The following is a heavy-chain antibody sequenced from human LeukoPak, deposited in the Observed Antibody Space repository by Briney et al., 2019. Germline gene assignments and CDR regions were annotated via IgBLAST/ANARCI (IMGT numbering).Heavy chain of an antibody. V-gene: IGHV1-2*06. J-gene: IGHJ6*02. CDR1: GYTFTGYY. Sequence: ASVKVSCKASGYTFTGYYMHWVRQAPGQGLEWMGRINPNSGGTNYAQKFQGRVTMTRDTSISTAYMELSRLRSDDTAVYYCAREEYDFWSGYYDDYYYYGMDVWGQGTTVTVSS. D-gene: IGHD3-3*01. CDR3: AREEYDFWSGYYDDYYYYGMDV. CDR2: INPNSGGT.